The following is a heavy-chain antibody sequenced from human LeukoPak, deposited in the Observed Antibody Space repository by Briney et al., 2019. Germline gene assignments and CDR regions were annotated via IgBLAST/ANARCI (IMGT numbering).Heavy chain of an antibody. J-gene: IGHJ4*02. Sequence: GGSLRLSCAASGFTFSSYGMHWVRQAPGKGLEWVAFIRYDGSNKYYADSVKGRFTISRDNSKNTLYLQMNSLRAEDTAVYYCAKSPFYTASYGSYFDYWGKGPLSPSPQ. CDR3: AKSPFYTASYGSYFDY. D-gene: IGHD3-16*01. V-gene: IGHV3-30*02. CDR2: IRYDGSNK. CDR1: GFTFSSYG.